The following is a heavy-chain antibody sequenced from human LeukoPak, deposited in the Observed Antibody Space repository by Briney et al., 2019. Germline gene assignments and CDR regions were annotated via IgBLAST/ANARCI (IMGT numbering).Heavy chain of an antibody. D-gene: IGHD3-10*01. J-gene: IGHJ4*02. CDR3: AHISGGGVHDYFDY. Sequence: SGPTLVKPTQTLTLTCALSGVSLSSSGVGVGWIRQAPGKALEWLAVLYWDDEKRYSPSLKSRVTITKDTTKNQVVLILTNMDPVDTGTYYCAHISGGGVHDYFDYWGQGTLVTVSS. CDR1: GVSLSSSGVG. V-gene: IGHV2-5*02. CDR2: LYWDDEK.